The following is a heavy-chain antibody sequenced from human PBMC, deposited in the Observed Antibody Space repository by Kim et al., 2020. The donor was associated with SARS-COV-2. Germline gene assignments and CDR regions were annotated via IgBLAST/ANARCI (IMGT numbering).Heavy chain of an antibody. J-gene: IGHJ4*02. CDR3: ARPNYCSGGSCLSAVFDY. CDR2: IYPGDSDT. Sequence: GESLKISCKGSGYSFTSYWIGWVRQMPGKGLEWMGIIYPGDSDTRYSPSFQGQVTISADKSISTAYLQWSSLKASDTAMYYCARPNYCSGGSCLSAVFDYWGQGTLVTVSS. V-gene: IGHV5-51*01. CDR1: GYSFTSYW. D-gene: IGHD2-15*01.